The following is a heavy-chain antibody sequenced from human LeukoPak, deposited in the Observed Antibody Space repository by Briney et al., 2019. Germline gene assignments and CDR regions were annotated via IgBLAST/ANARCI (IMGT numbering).Heavy chain of an antibody. J-gene: IGHJ5*02. CDR2: INSGGNSI. CDR3: VKDNPVCES. V-gene: IGHV3-11*04. D-gene: IGHD2-8*01. CDR1: GFTFSDYY. Sequence: PGGSLRLSCAASGFTFSDYYMNWIRQAPGKGLEWFSYINSGGNSIHYADSVKGRFTISRDNAKNSLFLQMNSLRVEDTAVYYCVKDNPVCESWGQGTLVTVSS.